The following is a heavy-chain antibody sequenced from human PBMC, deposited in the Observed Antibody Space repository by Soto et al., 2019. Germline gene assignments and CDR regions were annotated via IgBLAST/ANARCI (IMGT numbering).Heavy chain of an antibody. CDR3: ARDHHRYSGYDYVDY. CDR1: GFTFSDYY. Sequence: QVQLVESGGGLVKPGGSLRLSCAASGFTFSDYYMSWIRQAPGKGLEWVSYISSSSSYTNYADSVKGPFTTSRDNAKNSLYLQMNSLRAEETAVYYCARDHHRYSGYDYVDYWGQGTLVTVSS. V-gene: IGHV3-11*05. D-gene: IGHD5-12*01. CDR2: ISSSSSYT. J-gene: IGHJ4*02.